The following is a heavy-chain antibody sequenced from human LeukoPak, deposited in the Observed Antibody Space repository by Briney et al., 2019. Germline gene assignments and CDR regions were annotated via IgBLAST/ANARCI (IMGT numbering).Heavy chain of an antibody. J-gene: IGHJ3*02. CDR1: GGSSSGYY. CDR3: ARARYANAWYAFDI. D-gene: IGHD2-2*01. Sequence: SETLSLTCTVSGGSSSGYYWSWIRRPPGRGLEWIAYLSHSGSSDSNPSLTSRVTTLVDTSKNQFSLKLTSVTAADTAVYYCARARYANAWYAFDIWGHGTMVTVSS. CDR2: LSHSGSS. V-gene: IGHV4-59*01.